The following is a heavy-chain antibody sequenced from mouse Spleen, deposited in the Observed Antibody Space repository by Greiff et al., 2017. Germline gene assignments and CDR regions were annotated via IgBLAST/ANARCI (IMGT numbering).Heavy chain of an antibody. J-gene: IGHJ2*01. CDR1: GYSFTGYY. CDR2: INPSTGGT. CDR3: ALYYYGSSRLDY. Sequence: EVQLQQSGPELVKPGASVKISCKASGYSFTGYYMNWVKQSPEKSLEWIGEINPSTGGTTYNQKFKAKATLTVDKSSSTAYMQLKSLTSEDYAVYYCALYYYGSSRLDYWGQGTTLTVSS. V-gene: IGHV1-42*01. D-gene: IGHD1-1*01.